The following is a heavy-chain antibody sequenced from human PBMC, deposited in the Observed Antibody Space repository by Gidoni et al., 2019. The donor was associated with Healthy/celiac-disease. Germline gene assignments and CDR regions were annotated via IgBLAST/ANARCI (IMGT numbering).Heavy chain of an antibody. CDR3: AKDISPLAAAAYYFDY. CDR1: GFTFDEYT. D-gene: IGHD6-13*01. V-gene: IGHV3-43*01. CDR2: ISWDGGST. Sequence: EVQLVESGGVVVQPGGSPRLSCAAAGFTFDEYTMHWVRQAPGKGLEWVSLISWDGGSTYYADSVKGRFTISRDNSKNSLYLQMNSLRTEDTALYYCAKDISPLAAAAYYFDYWGQGTLVTVSS. J-gene: IGHJ4*02.